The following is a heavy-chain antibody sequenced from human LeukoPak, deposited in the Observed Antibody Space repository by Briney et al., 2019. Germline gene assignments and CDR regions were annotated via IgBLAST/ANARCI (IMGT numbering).Heavy chain of an antibody. CDR1: GYTFTGYY. Sequence: ASVKVSCKASGYTFTGYYMHWVRQAPGQGLEWMGWINPNSGGTNYAQKFQGRVTMTRDTSISTAYMELSRLRSDDTAVYYCARIAPRDDAFDIWGQGTMVTVSS. CDR2: INPNSGGT. CDR3: ARIAPRDDAFDI. V-gene: IGHV1-2*02. J-gene: IGHJ3*02. D-gene: IGHD6-13*01.